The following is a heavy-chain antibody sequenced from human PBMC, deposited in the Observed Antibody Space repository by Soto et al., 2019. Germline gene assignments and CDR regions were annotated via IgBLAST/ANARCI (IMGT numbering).Heavy chain of an antibody. CDR3: AKDLWAVAPPDAFDI. J-gene: IGHJ3*02. V-gene: IGHV3-23*01. CDR2: ISGSGGST. D-gene: IGHD6-19*01. CDR1: GFTFSSYS. Sequence: PGGSLRLSCVVSGFTFSSYSMIWVRQTPGKGLEWVSSISGSGGSTYYADSVKGRFTISRDNSKNTLYLQMNSLRAEDTAVYYCAKDLWAVAPPDAFDIWGQGTMVTVSS.